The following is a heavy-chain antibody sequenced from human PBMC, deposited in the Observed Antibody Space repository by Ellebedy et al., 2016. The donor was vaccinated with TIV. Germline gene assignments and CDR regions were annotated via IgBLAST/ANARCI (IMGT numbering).Heavy chain of an antibody. CDR2: IKYDGSEE. Sequence: GESLKISCAASGFTFSSHWMSGVRQAPGKGREWVANIKYDGSEEYYLDSVKGRFAISRDNAKNSLILQMNSLRAEDSAVYYCARDSPFYNTLTGFYYLYYFDYWGQGTLVTVSS. V-gene: IGHV3-7*01. CDR3: ARDSPFYNTLTGFYYLYYFDY. J-gene: IGHJ4*02. D-gene: IGHD3-9*01. CDR1: GFTFSSHW.